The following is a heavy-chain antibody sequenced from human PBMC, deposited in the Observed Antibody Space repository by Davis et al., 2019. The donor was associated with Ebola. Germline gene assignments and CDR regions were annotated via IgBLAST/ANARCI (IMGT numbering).Heavy chain of an antibody. CDR2: VYYSRST. Sequence: MPSETLSLTCTVSGCSISSCGYYWSWIRPHPGKGLEWIGYVYYSRSTYYNPSLKCRVTISVDTYKNQFSLKLSSVTAADTAVYYFASAKPSSGYSARYYFDHWGQGTLVTVSS. D-gene: IGHD3-22*01. CDR1: GCSISSCGYY. CDR3: ASAKPSSGYSARYYFDH. J-gene: IGHJ4*02. V-gene: IGHV4-31*03.